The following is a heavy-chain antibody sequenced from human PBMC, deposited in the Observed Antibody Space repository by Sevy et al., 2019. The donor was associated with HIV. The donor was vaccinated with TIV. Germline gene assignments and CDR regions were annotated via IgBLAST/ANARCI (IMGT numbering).Heavy chain of an antibody. CDR2: LNQDGSGK. CDR3: ARETGSSHFDY. Sequence: GESLKISCAASGFTFSKYWMSWVRQAPGKGLEWVANLNQDGSGKYYVDSVKGRFTISRDNGKNSLYLQMNSLRAEDTAVYYCARETGSSHFDYWGQGTLVTVSS. CDR1: GFTFSKYW. J-gene: IGHJ4*02. D-gene: IGHD3-10*01. V-gene: IGHV3-7*01.